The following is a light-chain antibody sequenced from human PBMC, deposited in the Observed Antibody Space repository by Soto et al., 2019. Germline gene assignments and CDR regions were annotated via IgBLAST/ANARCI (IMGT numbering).Light chain of an antibody. CDR2: GAS. CDR3: QQHDNWPLT. J-gene: IGKJ4*01. V-gene: IGKV3D-15*01. Sequence: EIVMTQSPVTLSVSPGERATLSCRASQSVNSYLAWYQQKPGQAPRLLIYGASIRATGIPARFSGSGSGTEFTLTINRLQSEDFAVYYCQQHDNWPLTFGGGTKVEIK. CDR1: QSVNSY.